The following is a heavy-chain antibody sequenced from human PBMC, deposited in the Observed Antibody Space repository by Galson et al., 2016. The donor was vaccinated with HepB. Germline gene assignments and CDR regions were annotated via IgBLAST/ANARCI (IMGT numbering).Heavy chain of an antibody. CDR1: GYPFTGYY. J-gene: IGHJ2*01. V-gene: IGHV1-2*02. CDR3: ARETRVTGTRPYWYFDL. D-gene: IGHD1-7*01. Sequence: SVKVSCKASGYPFTGYYIHWLRLAPGQGLEWMGWINPNTGGSNYVQKFRGRVTVIRDTAITTAYLELRRLTSGDTAVYYCARETRVTGTRPYWYFDLWGRGTLVTVSS. CDR2: INPNTGGS.